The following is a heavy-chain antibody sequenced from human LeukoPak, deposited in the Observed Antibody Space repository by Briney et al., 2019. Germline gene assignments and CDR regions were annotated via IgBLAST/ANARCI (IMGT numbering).Heavy chain of an antibody. J-gene: IGHJ4*02. CDR1: GGTFSSYA. V-gene: IGHV1-69*13. D-gene: IGHD5-18*01. CDR3: ARAHVDTAMVTDFDY. Sequence: SVKVSCKASGGTFSSYAISWVRQAPGQGLEWMGGIIPIFGTANYVQKFQGRVTITADESTSTAYMELSSLRSEDTAVYYCARAHVDTAMVTDFDYWGQGTLVTVSS. CDR2: IIPIFGTA.